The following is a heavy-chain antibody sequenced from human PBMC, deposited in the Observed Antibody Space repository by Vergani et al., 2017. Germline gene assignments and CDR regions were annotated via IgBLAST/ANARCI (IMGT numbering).Heavy chain of an antibody. V-gene: IGHV3-53*01. D-gene: IGHD4-17*01. CDR1: GFTVSSNY. J-gene: IGHJ4*02. CDR2: IYSGGST. CDR3: ARASDYGDYFGY. Sequence: VQLVESGGGVVQPGRSLRLSCAASGFTVSSNYMSWVRQAPGKGLEWVSVIYSGGSTYYADSVKGRFTISRDNSKNTLYLQMNSLRAEDTAVYYCARASDYGDYFGYWGQGTLVTVSS.